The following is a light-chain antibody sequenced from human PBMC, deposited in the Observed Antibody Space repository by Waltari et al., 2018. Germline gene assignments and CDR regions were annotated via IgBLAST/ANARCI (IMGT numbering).Light chain of an antibody. V-gene: IGLV3-21*02. CDR2: DDT. Sequence: SYVLTQPPSVSVAPGQTARITCGGYNIGSKSVHWFQQRPGQAPVLVVYDDTDRPSGIPGRFSGSNAGNTATLTVSRVEAGDEADYYCQVWDTGSDHYVFGSGTKVTVL. J-gene: IGLJ1*01. CDR3: QVWDTGSDHYV. CDR1: NIGSKS.